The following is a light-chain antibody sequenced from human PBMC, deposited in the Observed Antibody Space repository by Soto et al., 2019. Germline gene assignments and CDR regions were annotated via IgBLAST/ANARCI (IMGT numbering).Light chain of an antibody. CDR2: GAS. CDR3: QQYNNLPPFT. V-gene: IGKV3-15*01. CDR1: QSISSN. Sequence: EIVMTQSPATLSVSPGERATLSCRASQSISSNLAWYQQKPGQSPRLLIFGASTRATGIPARFSGSGSGTESTLTISRLQSEDFAVYYCQQYNNLPPFTFRPGNKVDIK. J-gene: IGKJ3*01.